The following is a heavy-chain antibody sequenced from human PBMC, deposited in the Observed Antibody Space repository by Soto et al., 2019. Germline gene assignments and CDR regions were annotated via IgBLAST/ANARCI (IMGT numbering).Heavy chain of an antibody. V-gene: IGHV1-8*01. D-gene: IGHD5-18*01. CDR3: ARGGDAAMVTTHYYYGMDV. CDR2: MNPNSGNT. CDR1: GYTFTSYD. Sequence: QVQLVQSGAEVKKPGASVKVSCKASGYTFTSYDINWVRQATGQGPEWMGWMNPNSGNTGYAQKFQGRVTMTRNTSISTAYMELSSLRSEDTAVYYCARGGDAAMVTTHYYYGMDVWGQGTTVTVSS. J-gene: IGHJ6*02.